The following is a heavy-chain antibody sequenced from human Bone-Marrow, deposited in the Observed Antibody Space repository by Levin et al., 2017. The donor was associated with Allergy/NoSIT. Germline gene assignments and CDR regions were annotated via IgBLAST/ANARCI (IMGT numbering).Heavy chain of an antibody. D-gene: IGHD2-8*01. CDR1: GFTFSSYS. J-gene: IGHJ4*02. CDR2: ISSGSSTI. CDR3: ARRYCSNGVCFLDY. Sequence: LSLTCAASGFTFSSYSMNWVRQAPGKGLEWVSYISSGSSTIYYADSVRGRFTISRDNAENSLFLQMNSQRAEDTAVYYCARRYCSNGVCFLDYWGQGTLVTVSS. V-gene: IGHV3-48*01.